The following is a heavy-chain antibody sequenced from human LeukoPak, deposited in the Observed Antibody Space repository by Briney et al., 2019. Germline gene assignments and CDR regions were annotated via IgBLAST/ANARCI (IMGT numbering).Heavy chain of an antibody. CDR2: IIPIFGTA. D-gene: IGHD5-18*01. V-gene: IGHV1-69*13. J-gene: IGHJ4*02. Sequence: SVKVSCKASGGTFSSYAISWVRQAPGQGLEWMGGIIPIFGTANYAQKFQGRVTITADESTSTAYMELSSLRSEDTAVYYCAREFTGYSYLAPLFDYWGQGTLVTVSS. CDR1: GGTFSSYA. CDR3: AREFTGYSYLAPLFDY.